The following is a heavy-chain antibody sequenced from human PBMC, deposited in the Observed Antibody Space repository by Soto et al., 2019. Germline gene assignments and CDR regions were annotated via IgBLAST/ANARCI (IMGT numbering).Heavy chain of an antibody. CDR2: ISGSGGST. D-gene: IGHD3-16*02. J-gene: IGHJ4*02. V-gene: IGHV3-23*01. CDR3: AIIPASMITFGGVIARDY. Sequence: PGGSLRLSCAASGFTFSSYAMSWVRQAPGKGLEWVSAISGSGGSTYYADSVKGRFTISRDNSKNTLYLQMNSLRAEDTAVYYCAIIPASMITFGGVIARDYWGPGTLVTVSS. CDR1: GFTFSSYA.